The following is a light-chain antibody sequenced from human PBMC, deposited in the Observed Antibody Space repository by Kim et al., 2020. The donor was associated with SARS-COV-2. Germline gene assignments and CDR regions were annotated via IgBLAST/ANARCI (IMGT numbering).Light chain of an antibody. CDR1: QSVSSSY. V-gene: IGKV3-20*01. J-gene: IGKJ5*01. Sequence: SPGERATLSGRASQSVSSSYLAWYQQKPGQAPRLLIYGASSRATGIADRFSGSGSGTDFTLTISRLEPEDSAVYYCQQYGSSPRTFGQGTRLEIK. CDR2: GAS. CDR3: QQYGSSPRT.